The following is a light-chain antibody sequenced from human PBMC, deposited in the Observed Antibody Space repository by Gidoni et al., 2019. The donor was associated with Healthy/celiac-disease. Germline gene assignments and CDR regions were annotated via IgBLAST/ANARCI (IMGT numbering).Light chain of an antibody. CDR1: QSISSY. J-gene: IGKJ1*01. CDR2: AAS. CDR3: QQSYSTPPT. Sequence: LQMTPSPSSLSASVGDRVTITCRASQSISSYLNWYQQKPGKAPKLLIYAASSLQSGVPSRFSGSGSGTDFTLTISSLQPEDFATYYCQQSYSTPPTFXQXTKVEIK. V-gene: IGKV1-39*01.